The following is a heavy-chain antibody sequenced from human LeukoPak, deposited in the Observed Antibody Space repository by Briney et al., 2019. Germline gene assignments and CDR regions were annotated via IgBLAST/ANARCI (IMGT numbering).Heavy chain of an antibody. Sequence: ASVTVSCTASGYTFTSYYMHWVRQAPGQGLEWMGIINPSGGSTSYAQKFQGRVTMTRDTSTSTVYMELSSLRSEDTAVYYCARSPPGLTMVRGVSNWFDPWGQGTLVTVSS. CDR3: ARSPPGLTMVRGVSNWFDP. D-gene: IGHD3-10*01. V-gene: IGHV1-46*01. CDR1: GYTFTSYY. J-gene: IGHJ5*02. CDR2: INPSGGST.